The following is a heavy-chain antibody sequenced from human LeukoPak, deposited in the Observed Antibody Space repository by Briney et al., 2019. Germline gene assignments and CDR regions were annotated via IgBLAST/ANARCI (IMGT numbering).Heavy chain of an antibody. CDR2: ISGSGDAT. CDR3: ARAPTDDYGDYSFDY. V-gene: IGHV3-23*01. Sequence: GGSLRLSCAASGFSFINHAMSWVRQAPGKGLEWVSAISGSGDATKYADSVKGRFTISRDNAKNSLDLQMNSLRAEDTAVYYCARAPTDDYGDYSFDYWGQGTLVTVSS. D-gene: IGHD4-17*01. J-gene: IGHJ4*02. CDR1: GFSFINHA.